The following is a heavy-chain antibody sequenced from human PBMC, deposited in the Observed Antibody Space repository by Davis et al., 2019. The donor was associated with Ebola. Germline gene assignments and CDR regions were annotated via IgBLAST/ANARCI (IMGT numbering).Heavy chain of an antibody. CDR3: ATLRRTITGMDDGFDI. Sequence: GGSLRLSCKDSGNRFSSHWIGWVRHMPGKGLEWMGIIYTGDSDTRYSPSFRGLVTISADKSIKTAFLQWSSLKASDTAIYYCATLRRTITGMDDGFDIWGQGTMVTVSS. D-gene: IGHD1-20*01. J-gene: IGHJ3*02. CDR1: GNRFSSHW. CDR2: IYTGDSDT. V-gene: IGHV5-51*01.